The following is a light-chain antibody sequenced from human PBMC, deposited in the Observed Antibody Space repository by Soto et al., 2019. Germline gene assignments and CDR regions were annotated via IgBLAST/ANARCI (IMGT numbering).Light chain of an antibody. CDR3: QHYNSYSEA. CDR1: QTISSW. J-gene: IGKJ1*01. Sequence: DIQIAPSPSTLSGSVGDRCTNTFRASQTISSWLAWYQQKPGKAPKLLIYKASTLKSGVPSRFSGSGSGTEFTLTISSLQPDDFATYYCQHYNSYSEAFGQGTKVDIK. CDR2: KAS. V-gene: IGKV1-5*03.